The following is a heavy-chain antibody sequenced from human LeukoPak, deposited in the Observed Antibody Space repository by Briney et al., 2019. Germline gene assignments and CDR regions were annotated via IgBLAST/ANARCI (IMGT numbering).Heavy chain of an antibody. CDR2: INSKSTTI. CDR1: GFTFDDHT. V-gene: IGHV3-9*01. J-gene: IGHJ6*02. Sequence: LRLSCAASGFTFDDHTMHWVRQAPGKGLEWVSGINSKSTTIGYAGSVKGRFTISRDNAKKSLYLHMNRLRPEDTALYFCANSFSVAGMNYALDVWGQGTTVTVAS. CDR3: ANSFSVAGMNYALDV. D-gene: IGHD6-19*01.